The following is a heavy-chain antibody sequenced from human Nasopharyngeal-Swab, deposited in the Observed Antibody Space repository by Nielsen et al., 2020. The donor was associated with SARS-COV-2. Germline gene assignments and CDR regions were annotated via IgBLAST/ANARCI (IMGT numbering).Heavy chain of an antibody. CDR2: IRSKGNNYAT. V-gene: IGHV3-73*01. J-gene: IGHJ4*02. CDR1: GFTFSDSA. D-gene: IGHD2-15*01. Sequence: GESLKISCAVSGFTFSDSAIHWVRQASGEGLEWVARIRSKGNNYATAYSASVKGRFIIFRDDPTNTAYLQMHSLKTEDTAMYYCTGCGGGCYSGRDYWGQGTLVTVSS. CDR3: TGCGGGCYSGRDY.